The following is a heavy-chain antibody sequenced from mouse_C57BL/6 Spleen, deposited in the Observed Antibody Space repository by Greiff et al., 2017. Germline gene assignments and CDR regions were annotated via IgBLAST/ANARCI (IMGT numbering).Heavy chain of an antibody. CDR2: IYPGSGST. CDR3: ARHYSNYYAMDY. Sequence: VQLQQSGAELVKPGASVKMSCKASGYTFTSYWITWVKQRPGQGLEWIGDIYPGSGSTNYNEKFKSKATLTVDTSSSTAYMQLSSLTSEDSAVYYCARHYSNYYAMDYWGQGTSVTVSS. J-gene: IGHJ4*01. CDR1: GYTFTSYW. V-gene: IGHV1-55*01. D-gene: IGHD2-5*01.